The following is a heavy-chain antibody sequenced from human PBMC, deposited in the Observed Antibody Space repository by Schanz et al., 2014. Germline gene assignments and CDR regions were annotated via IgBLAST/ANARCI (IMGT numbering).Heavy chain of an antibody. J-gene: IGHJ3*02. V-gene: IGHV1-46*03. Sequence: QVQLVQSGAEVKKPGASVKVSCKASGYTFTSYYIHWFRQAPGQGLEWMGLINPSVGNTNYAQKFRGRVTMTRDTSTSTVYMELSSLRSEDTAVYFCARGPSTGAFDIWGQGTMXTVSS. CDR2: INPSVGNT. CDR1: GYTFTSYY. CDR3: ARGPSTGAFDI.